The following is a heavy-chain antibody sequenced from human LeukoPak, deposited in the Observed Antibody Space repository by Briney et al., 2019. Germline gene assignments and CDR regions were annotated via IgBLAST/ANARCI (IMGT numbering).Heavy chain of an antibody. Sequence: SETLSLTCTVSGGSISSSSYYWDWIRQPPGKGLVWIGSIYYSGSTYYNPSLMSRVTISVDTAKNQFSLKLSSVTAADTAVYYCARLDYSGSYYYYHMDVWGKGTTVTISS. J-gene: IGHJ6*03. V-gene: IGHV4-39*01. CDR2: IYYSGST. CDR3: ARLDYSGSYYYYHMDV. D-gene: IGHD3-10*01. CDR1: GGSISSSSYY.